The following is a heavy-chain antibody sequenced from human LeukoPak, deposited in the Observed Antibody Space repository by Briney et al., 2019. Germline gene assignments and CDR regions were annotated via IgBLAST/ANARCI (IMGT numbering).Heavy chain of an antibody. CDR2: IYHSGST. CDR1: GDSISSGGYS. Sequence: PSETLSLTCAVSGDSISSGGYSWSWIRQPPGKGLEWIGYIYHSGSTYYNPSLKSRVTISVDRSKNQFSLKLSSVTAADTAVYYCARDPYEGGFDPWGQGTLVTVSS. J-gene: IGHJ5*02. V-gene: IGHV4-30-2*01. CDR3: ARDPYEGGFDP. D-gene: IGHD3-16*01.